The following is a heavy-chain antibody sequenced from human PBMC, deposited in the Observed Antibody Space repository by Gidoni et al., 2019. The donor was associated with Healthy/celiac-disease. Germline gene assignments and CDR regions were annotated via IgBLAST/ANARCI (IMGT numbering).Heavy chain of an antibody. CDR1: GFTFRSYA. D-gene: IGHD3-9*01. V-gene: IGHV3-23*01. Sequence: EVQLFESGGGLVQPGGSLRLSCAASGFTFRSYAMSWVRQAPGKGLEWVSASSGSGGSTYYADSVKGRFTISRDNSKNTLYLQMNSLRAEDTAVYYCARHSYYDILTDNWFDPWGQGTLVTVSS. CDR3: ARHSYYDILTDNWFDP. J-gene: IGHJ5*02. CDR2: SSGSGGST.